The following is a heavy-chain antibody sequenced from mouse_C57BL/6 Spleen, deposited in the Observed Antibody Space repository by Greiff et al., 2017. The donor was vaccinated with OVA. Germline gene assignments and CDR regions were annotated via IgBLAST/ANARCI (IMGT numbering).Heavy chain of an antibody. CDR3: ARGGLRNWYFDV. CDR1: GYTFTSYW. V-gene: IGHV1-64*01. CDR2: IHPNSGST. Sequence: QVQLQQSGAELVKPGASVKLSCKASGYTFTSYWMHWVKQRPGQGLEWIGMIHPNSGSTNYNEKFKSKATLTVDKSSSTAYMQLSSLTSEDSAVYYCARGGLRNWYFDVWGTGTTVTVSS. D-gene: IGHD1-1*01. J-gene: IGHJ1*03.